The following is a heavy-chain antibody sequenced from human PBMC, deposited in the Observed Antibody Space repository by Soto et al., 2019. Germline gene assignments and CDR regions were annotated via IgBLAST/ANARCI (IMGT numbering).Heavy chain of an antibody. CDR2: ISGSGGST. V-gene: IGHV3-23*01. Sequence: GGSLRLSCASSGFTFSSYAMSWVRQAPGKGLEWVSAISGSGGSTYYADSVKGRFTISRDNSKNTLYLQMNSLRAEDTAVYYCAKSAAIEFRPTPPDDSWGQGTLVTVSS. CDR3: AKSAAIEFRPTPPDDS. J-gene: IGHJ4*02. D-gene: IGHD3-10*01. CDR1: GFTFSSYA.